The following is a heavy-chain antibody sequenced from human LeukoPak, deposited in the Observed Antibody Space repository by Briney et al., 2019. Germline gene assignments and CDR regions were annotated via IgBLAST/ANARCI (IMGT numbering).Heavy chain of an antibody. CDR3: AREAASGSYMNY. V-gene: IGHV3-53*01. D-gene: IGHD1-26*01. CDR1: GLIVSNNY. CDR2: IYTGGDT. Sequence: GGSLRLSCAASGLIVSNNYMSWVRQAPGKGLEWVSSIYTGGDTHYADSVKGRFTISRDNSNNTLFLQMNSLRADDTAVYYCAREAASGSYMNYWGQGTLVTVSS. J-gene: IGHJ4*02.